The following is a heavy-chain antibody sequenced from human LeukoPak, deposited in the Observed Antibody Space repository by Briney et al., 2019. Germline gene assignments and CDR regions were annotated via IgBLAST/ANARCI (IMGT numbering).Heavy chain of an antibody. D-gene: IGHD3-10*01. J-gene: IGHJ2*01. CDR1: GGPITSSNYF. CDR2: FYHSGTI. CDR3: ARQGVVPNKAGWYFDL. V-gene: IGHV4-39*01. Sequence: SETLSLTCIVSGGPITSSNYFWGWIRQPPGKGLEWIGGFYHSGTIFYSPSLGSRVAISIDTSKNQFSLRLLSVTAADTAVYYCARQGVVPNKAGWYFDLWGRGTLVTVSS.